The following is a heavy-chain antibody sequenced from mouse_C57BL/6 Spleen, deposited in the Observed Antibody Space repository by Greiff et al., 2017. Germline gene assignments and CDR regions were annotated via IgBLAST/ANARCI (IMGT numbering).Heavy chain of an antibody. CDR1: GYTFTSYG. Sequence: QVQLQQSGAELARPGASVKLSCKASGYTFTSYGISWVKQRTGQGLEWIGEIYPRSGNTYYNEKFKGKATLTADKSSSTAYMELRSLTSEDSAVYFCARGEGLLRYFDYWGQGTTLTVSS. D-gene: IGHD1-1*01. CDR2: IYPRSGNT. J-gene: IGHJ2*01. V-gene: IGHV1-81*01. CDR3: ARGEGLLRYFDY.